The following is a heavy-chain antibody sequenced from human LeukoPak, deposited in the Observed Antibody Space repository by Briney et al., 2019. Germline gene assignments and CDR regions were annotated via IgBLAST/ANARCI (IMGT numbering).Heavy chain of an antibody. CDR3: ARDSGSYFAEYFQH. Sequence: ASVKVSCKATSRISWVRQAPGQGLEWMGWIGTYGGDTNYAQKFQGRVTMTTDTSTSTAYMELRSLRSDDTAVYYCARDSGSYFAEYFQHWGQGTLVTVSS. J-gene: IGHJ1*01. V-gene: IGHV1-18*01. D-gene: IGHD1-26*01. CDR2: IGTYGGDT. CDR1: TSR.